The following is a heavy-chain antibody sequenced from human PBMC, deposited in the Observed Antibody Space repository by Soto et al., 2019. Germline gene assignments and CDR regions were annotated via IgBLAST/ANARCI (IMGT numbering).Heavy chain of an antibody. J-gene: IGHJ4*02. CDR1: GFMFGSYW. CDR3: ASVRATDYEIDY. CDR2: IKRDGSEK. V-gene: IGHV3-7*03. Sequence: PGGSLRLSCTASGFMFGSYWMTWVRHVPGKGLQWVANIKRDGSEKYYVDFVKGRFTISRDNADNSVFLDMNNLRVDDTATYYCASVRATDYEIDYWGQAVLVTLSS. D-gene: IGHD4-17*01.